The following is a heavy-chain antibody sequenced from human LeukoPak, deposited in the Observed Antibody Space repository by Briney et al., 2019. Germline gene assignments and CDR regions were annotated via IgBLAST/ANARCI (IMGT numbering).Heavy chain of an antibody. D-gene: IGHD2-2*01. CDR2: ISGSGVST. CDR1: GFTFSTYA. Sequence: GGSLRLSCTASGFTFSTYAMNWVRQAPGKGLEWVSGISGSGVSTYYADSVKGRFTISRDNSNNTLYLQMSSLGAKDTAVYYCAKDWGMGDQLLRIDYWGQGTLVTVSS. V-gene: IGHV3-23*01. CDR3: AKDWGMGDQLLRIDY. J-gene: IGHJ4*02.